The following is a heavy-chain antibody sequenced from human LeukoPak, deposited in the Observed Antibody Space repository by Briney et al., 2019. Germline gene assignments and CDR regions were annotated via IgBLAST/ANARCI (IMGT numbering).Heavy chain of an antibody. Sequence: PSETLSLTCAVYGGSFSGYYWSWIRQPPGKGLEWIGYIYYSGSTNYNPSLKSRVTISVDTSKNQFSLKLSSVTAADTAVYYCARGTLQYYYDSSGYYYDYWGQGTLVTVSS. CDR1: GGSFSGYY. J-gene: IGHJ4*02. V-gene: IGHV4-59*01. CDR2: IYYSGST. CDR3: ARGTLQYYYDSSGYYYDY. D-gene: IGHD3-22*01.